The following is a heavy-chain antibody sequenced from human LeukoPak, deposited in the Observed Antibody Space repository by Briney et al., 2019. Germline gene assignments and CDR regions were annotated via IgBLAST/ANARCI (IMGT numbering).Heavy chain of an antibody. Sequence: SETLSLTCAVYGGSFSGYYWSWIRQPPGKGLEWIGEINHSGSTNYNPSLKSRVTISVDTSKNQFSLQLNSVTPEDTAVYYCARGHSGYIDYWGQGTLVTVSS. J-gene: IGHJ4*02. CDR3: ARGHSGYIDY. V-gene: IGHV4-34*01. CDR1: GGSFSGYY. CDR2: INHSGST. D-gene: IGHD1-26*01.